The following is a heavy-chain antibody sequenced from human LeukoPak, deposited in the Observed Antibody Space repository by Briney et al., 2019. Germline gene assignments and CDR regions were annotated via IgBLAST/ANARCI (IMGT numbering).Heavy chain of an antibody. D-gene: IGHD1-26*01. CDR1: GFTFSSYE. J-gene: IGHJ4*02. Sequence: QAGGSLRLSCAASGFTFSSYEMNWVRQAPGKGLEWVSYISSSGSTIYYADSVKGRFTISRDNAKNSLYLQMNSLRAEDTAVYYCARAILPSGSYAAYFDYWGQGTLVTVSS. V-gene: IGHV3-48*03. CDR2: ISSSGSTI. CDR3: ARAILPSGSYAAYFDY.